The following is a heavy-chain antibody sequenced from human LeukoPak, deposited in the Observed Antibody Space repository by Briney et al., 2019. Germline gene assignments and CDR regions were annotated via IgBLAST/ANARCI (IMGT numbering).Heavy chain of an antibody. D-gene: IGHD3-10*01. CDR3: ARHGGPLWFGELWSDP. J-gene: IGHJ5*02. CDR1: GGSFSGYY. V-gene: IGHV4-34*01. CDR2: IYYSGST. Sequence: SETLSLTCAVYGGSFSGYYWSWIRQPPGKGLEWIGSIYYSGSTYYNPSLKSRVTISVDTSKNQFSLKLSSVTAADTAVYYCARHGGPLWFGELWSDPWGQGTLVTVSS.